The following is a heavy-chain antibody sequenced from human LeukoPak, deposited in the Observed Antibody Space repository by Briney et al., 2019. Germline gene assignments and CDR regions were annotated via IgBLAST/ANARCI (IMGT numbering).Heavy chain of an antibody. CDR2: ISKEGGNT. J-gene: IGHJ4*02. V-gene: IGHV3-64D*06. D-gene: IGHD3-3*01. CDR3: VKDWSDRDVDY. Sequence: GGALRLSRLGSLFTLSWYGINWVRQAPGRGLEYVSAISKEGGNTHYVHTLKGRFTIYRDNSKNTLYLQMNSLRVEDTAVYFCVKDWSDRDVDYWGQGTLVTVSS. CDR1: LFTLSWYG.